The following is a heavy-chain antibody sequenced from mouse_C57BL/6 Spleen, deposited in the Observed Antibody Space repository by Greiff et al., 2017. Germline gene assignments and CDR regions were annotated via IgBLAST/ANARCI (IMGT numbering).Heavy chain of an antibody. J-gene: IGHJ1*03. D-gene: IGHD1-1*01. CDR3: ARPITTVVATDFDV. Sequence: EVQGVESGGDLVKPGGSLKLSCAASGFTFSSYGMSWVRQTPDERLEWVATISSGGSYTYYPDSVKGRFTISRDNAKNTLYLQMSSLKSEDTAMYYCARPITTVVATDFDVWGTGTTVTVSS. CDR1: GFTFSSYG. CDR2: ISSGGSYT. V-gene: IGHV5-6*01.